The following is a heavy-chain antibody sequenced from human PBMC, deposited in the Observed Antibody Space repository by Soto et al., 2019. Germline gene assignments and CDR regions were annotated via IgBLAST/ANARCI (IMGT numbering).Heavy chain of an antibody. CDR3: ARPPADKEWDRLLRGPLDY. J-gene: IGHJ4*02. CDR2: IAHDGNNK. Sequence: QVQLVESGGGVVQPGRSLGLSCATSGFTFSIYGMHWVRQAPGKGLEWVAVIAHDGNNKYYGDSVKGRFTISRDNSKNPLYLQMNSLRADDTAVYYWARPPADKEWDRLLRGPLDYCGQGTLVTVSS. D-gene: IGHD1-26*01. CDR1: GFTFSIYG. V-gene: IGHV3-30*03.